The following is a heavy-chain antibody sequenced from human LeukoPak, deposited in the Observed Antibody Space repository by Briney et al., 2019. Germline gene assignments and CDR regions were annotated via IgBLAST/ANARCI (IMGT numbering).Heavy chain of an antibody. CDR3: AKDWGEYFDYVWGSFTSFDS. V-gene: IGHV3-9*01. D-gene: IGHD3-16*01. Sequence: GGSLRLSCAASGFTFDDYAMHWVRQPPGKGLEWVSGISWNSGSIGYADSVKGRFTISRDNAKNSLYLQMNSLRAEDTAVYYCAKDWGEYFDYVWGSFTSFDSWGQGTLVTVSS. CDR2: ISWNSGSI. CDR1: GFTFDDYA. J-gene: IGHJ4*02.